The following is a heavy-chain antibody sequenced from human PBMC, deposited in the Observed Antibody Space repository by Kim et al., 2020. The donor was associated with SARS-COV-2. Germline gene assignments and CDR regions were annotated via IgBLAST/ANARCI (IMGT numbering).Heavy chain of an antibody. D-gene: IGHD2-21*02. CDR2: IYYSGST. CDR1: GGSISSSSYY. Sequence: SETLSLTCTVSGGSISSSSYYWGWIRQPPGKGLEWIGSIYYSGSTYYNPSLKSRVTISVDTSKNQFSLKLSSVTAADTAVYYCARHRGRHIVVVTAILFAPSGSLFDYWGQGTLVTVSS. J-gene: IGHJ4*02. V-gene: IGHV4-39*01. CDR3: ARHRGRHIVVVTAILFAPSGSLFDY.